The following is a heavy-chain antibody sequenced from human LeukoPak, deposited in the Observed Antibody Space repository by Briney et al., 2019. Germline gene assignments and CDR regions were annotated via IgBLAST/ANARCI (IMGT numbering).Heavy chain of an antibody. Sequence: GGSLRLSCTASGFAMRWVRQAPGKGLEWVASIRGSGDDSTYYADSVKGRFIISRDHFKNTLYLQMDSLRAEDSAVYYCANRVGLRYYYFDYWGQGTLVTVSS. D-gene: IGHD4-17*01. V-gene: IGHV3-23*01. CDR3: ANRVGLRYYYFDY. J-gene: IGHJ4*02. CDR2: IRGSGDDST. CDR1: GFA.